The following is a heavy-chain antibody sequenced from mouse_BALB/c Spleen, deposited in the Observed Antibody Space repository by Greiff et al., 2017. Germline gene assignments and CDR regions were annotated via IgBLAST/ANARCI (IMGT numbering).Heavy chain of an antibody. CDR1: GFTFSSYT. Sequence: EVKLMESGGGLVKPGGSLKLSCAASGFTFSSYTMSWVRQTPEKRLEWVATISSGGSYTYYPDSVKGRFTISRDNAKNTLYLQMSSLKSEDTAMYYCTNYDGYYVFAYWAKGLWSLSLQ. J-gene: IGHJ3*01. CDR2: ISSGGSYT. CDR3: TNYDGYYVFAY. D-gene: IGHD2-3*01. V-gene: IGHV5-6-4*01.